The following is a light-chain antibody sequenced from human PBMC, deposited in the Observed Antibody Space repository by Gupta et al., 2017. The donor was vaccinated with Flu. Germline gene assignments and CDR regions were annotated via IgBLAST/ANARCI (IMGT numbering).Light chain of an antibody. CDR1: QSISSH. V-gene: IGKV3-11*01. CDR3: QQRGKWPST. J-gene: IGKJ1*01. Sequence: EVVLTQSPATLSLSPGERATLSCRASQSISSHLGWYQQKPGQAPRLLIYDASSRASGIPARFTGSGSGTDFTLTISSRQPEDFAVYYCQQRGKWPSTFGQGTKVEIK. CDR2: DAS.